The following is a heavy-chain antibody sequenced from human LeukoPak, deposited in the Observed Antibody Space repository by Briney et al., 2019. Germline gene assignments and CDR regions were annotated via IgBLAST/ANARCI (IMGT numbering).Heavy chain of an antibody. CDR2: IGGSDGST. J-gene: IGHJ4*02. Sequence: GGSLRLSCAASGFTFSSYAMSWVRQAPGKGLEWVSAIGGSDGSTYYAGSAKGRFTISRDNSKNTLYLQMDSLRAEDTAVYYCAKDRGIAVAGSFDYWGQGTLVTVSS. CDR1: GFTFSSYA. V-gene: IGHV3-23*01. D-gene: IGHD6-19*01. CDR3: AKDRGIAVAGSFDY.